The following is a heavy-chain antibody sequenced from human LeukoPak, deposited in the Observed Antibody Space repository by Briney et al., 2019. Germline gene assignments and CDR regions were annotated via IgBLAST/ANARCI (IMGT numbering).Heavy chain of an antibody. D-gene: IGHD3-10*01. Sequence: GGSLRLSCAASGFTFSDHYMDWVRQAPGKGLEWVARIRNKANSYTTEYAASVKGRFTIARDDSKTSLFPQMNSLKTEDTAVYYCARGYGSGPFYFDYWGQGTLVTVSS. J-gene: IGHJ4*02. CDR2: IRNKANSYTT. V-gene: IGHV3-72*01. CDR3: ARGYGSGPFYFDY. CDR1: GFTFSDHY.